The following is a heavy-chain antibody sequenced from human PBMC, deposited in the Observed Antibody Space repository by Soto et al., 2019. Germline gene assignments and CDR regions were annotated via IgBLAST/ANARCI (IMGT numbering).Heavy chain of an antibody. J-gene: IGHJ6*02. CDR2: INPNSGGT. CDR3: ARGGNWVRGVIRYYYYGMDV. Sequence: ASVKVSCKASGYTFTGYYMHWVRQAPGQGLEWMGWINPNSGGTNYAQKFQGRVTMTRDTSISTAYMEPSRLRSDDTAVYYCARGGNWVRGVIRYYYYGMDVWGQGTTVTV. V-gene: IGHV1-2*02. D-gene: IGHD3-10*01. CDR1: GYTFTGYY.